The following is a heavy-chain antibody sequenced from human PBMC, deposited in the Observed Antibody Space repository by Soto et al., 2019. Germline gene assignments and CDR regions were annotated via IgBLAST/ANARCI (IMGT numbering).Heavy chain of an antibody. CDR3: ARAGYCSSTSCSHFDY. Sequence: LSLPCADSGFTLSSYSSSCARWARGVGLEWVSSISSSSSYIYYADSVKGRFTISRDNAKNSLYLQMKSLRAEDTAVYYCARAGYCSSTSCSHFDYWGQGNLVTVSS. V-gene: IGHV3-21*01. CDR2: ISSSSSYI. D-gene: IGHD2-2*01. J-gene: IGHJ4*02. CDR1: GFTLSSYS.